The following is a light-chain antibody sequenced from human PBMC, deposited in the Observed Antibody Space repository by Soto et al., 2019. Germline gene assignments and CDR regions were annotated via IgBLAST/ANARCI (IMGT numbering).Light chain of an antibody. CDR3: QQYYSSPPT. CDR1: HNILYSSDNKNY. V-gene: IGKV4-1*01. Sequence: DIVLPQSPDSLAGSRGERPTIHCESSHNILYSSDNKNYLSWYQQRPGQPPKLLFYWASTRESGVPDRFSGSGSGTHFTLTITSLQAEDVAVYYCQQYYSSPPTFGQGTKVDIK. J-gene: IGKJ1*01. CDR2: WAS.